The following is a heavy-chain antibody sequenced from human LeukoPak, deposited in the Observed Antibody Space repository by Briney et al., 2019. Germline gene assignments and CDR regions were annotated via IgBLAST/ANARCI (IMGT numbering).Heavy chain of an antibody. V-gene: IGHV3-23*01. CDR3: AKADRGWGVITKD. CDR2: IGGSSDFT. CDR1: GFTFSNYA. D-gene: IGHD3-10*01. J-gene: IGHJ4*02. Sequence: PGGSLRLSCAASGFTFSNYAMSWVRQAPGKGLEWVSAIGGSSDFTYYAEYVKGRFTISRDNSKKTLYLQMNSLRVEDTAVYYCAKADRGWGVITKDWGQGTLVTVSS.